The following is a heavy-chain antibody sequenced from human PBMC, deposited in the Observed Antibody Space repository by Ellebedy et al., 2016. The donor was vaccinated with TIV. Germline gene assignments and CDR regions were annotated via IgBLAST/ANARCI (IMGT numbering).Heavy chain of an antibody. Sequence: GESLKISCSASGFTFSSYAMHWVRQAPGTGLEYVSAVNSNGDTTYYADSVKGRFTISRDNSKNTLFLQMSSLRPEDTAVYYCVESNSSTFYHWGQGTLVTVSS. CDR3: VESNSSTFYH. V-gene: IGHV3-64D*09. CDR2: VNSNGDTT. CDR1: GFTFSSYA. D-gene: IGHD5-24*01. J-gene: IGHJ1*01.